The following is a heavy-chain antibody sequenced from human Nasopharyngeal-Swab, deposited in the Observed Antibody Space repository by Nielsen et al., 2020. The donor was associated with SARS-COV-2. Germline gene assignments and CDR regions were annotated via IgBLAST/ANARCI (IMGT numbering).Heavy chain of an antibody. CDR3: ARGRGITVTTPSPVFDY. Sequence: SETPSLTCAVYGGSFSGYYWSWIRQSPGKGLEWIGEINHSGSINYNLSLKSRVTISVETSKNQFSLKLSSVTAADTAVYYCARGRGITVTTPSPVFDYWGQGTLVTVSS. CDR1: GGSFSGYY. V-gene: IGHV4-34*01. D-gene: IGHD1-20*01. J-gene: IGHJ4*02. CDR2: INHSGSI.